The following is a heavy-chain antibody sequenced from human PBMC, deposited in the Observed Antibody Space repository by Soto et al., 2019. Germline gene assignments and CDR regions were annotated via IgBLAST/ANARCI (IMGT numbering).Heavy chain of an antibody. CDR1: GFTFSSYW. CDR3: ARSHYDFWSGYYIPYYYGMDV. J-gene: IGHJ6*02. Sequence: PGGSLRLSCAASGFTFSSYWMSWVRQAPGKGLEWVANIKQDGSEKYYVDSVKGRFTISRDNAKNSLYLQMNSLRAEDTAVYYCARSHYDFWSGYYIPYYYGMDVWGQGTTVTVSS. CDR2: IKQDGSEK. V-gene: IGHV3-7*01. D-gene: IGHD3-3*01.